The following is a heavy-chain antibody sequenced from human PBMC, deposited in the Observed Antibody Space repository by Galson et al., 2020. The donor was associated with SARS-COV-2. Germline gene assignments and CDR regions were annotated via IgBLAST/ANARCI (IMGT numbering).Heavy chain of an antibody. D-gene: IGHD6-19*01. CDR3: ARQPVYTTGWYRGPAHGFEI. CDR2: IDYSGNT. Sequence: SETLSLTCTVSGGSTSSSSYYWGWIRQPPGKGLEWIATIDYSGNTYYTPSLKSRVTISADTSKNQFSLKLRSVSAADMAVYYCARQPVYTTGWYRGPAHGFEIWGQGTMVTVSS. J-gene: IGHJ3*02. V-gene: IGHV4-39*01. CDR1: GGSTSSSSYY.